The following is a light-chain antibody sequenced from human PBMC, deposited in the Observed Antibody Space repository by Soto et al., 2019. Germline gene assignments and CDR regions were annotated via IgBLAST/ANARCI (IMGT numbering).Light chain of an antibody. CDR3: SSYTSSSTYV. Sequence: QSALTQPASVSGSPGQSITISCTGTSSDIGGYNYVSWSQQHPGKAPQLMIYEVSNRPSGVSNRFSGSKSGNTASLTISRLQAEDEADYYCSSYTSSSTYVFGTGTKVTVL. J-gene: IGLJ1*01. V-gene: IGLV2-14*01. CDR2: EVS. CDR1: SSDIGGYNY.